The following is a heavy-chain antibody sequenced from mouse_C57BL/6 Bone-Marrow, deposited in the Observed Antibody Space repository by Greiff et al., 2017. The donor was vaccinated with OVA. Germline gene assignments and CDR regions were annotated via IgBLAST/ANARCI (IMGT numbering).Heavy chain of an antibody. V-gene: IGHV5-17*01. CDR1: GFTFSDYG. Sequence: DVQLVESGGGLVKPGGSLKLSCAASGFTFSDYGMHWVRQAPGKGLEWVAYISSGSSTIYYADTVKGRFTLSSDNAKNTLFMQMTSLRSEDTAMYYCARTYDYDYWDRGTALTVTS. D-gene: IGHD2-4*01. CDR2: ISSGSSTI. CDR3: ARTYDYDY. J-gene: IGHJ2*01.